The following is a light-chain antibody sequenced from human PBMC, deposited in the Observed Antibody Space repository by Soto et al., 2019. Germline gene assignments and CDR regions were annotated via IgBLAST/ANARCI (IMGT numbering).Light chain of an antibody. Sequence: EIVMTQSPATLSVSPGEGATLSCRASQSISSKLAWHQQKPGQAPRLLIYGASTRATGVPARFFGSGSGTEFTLTISSLQSEDLAVYYCQHYNDWRWTFGQGTKVEIK. V-gene: IGKV3-15*01. CDR2: GAS. J-gene: IGKJ1*01. CDR3: QHYNDWRWT. CDR1: QSISSK.